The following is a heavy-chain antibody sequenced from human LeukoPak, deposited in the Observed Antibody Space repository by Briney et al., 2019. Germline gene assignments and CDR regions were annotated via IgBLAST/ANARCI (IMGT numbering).Heavy chain of an antibody. CDR3: AREVWGPEY. CDR2: IKQDGSDK. D-gene: IGHD1-14*01. CDR1: GFTFTKYW. V-gene: IGHV3-7*01. Sequence: GGSLRLSCAASGFTFTKYWMTWVRQAPGKGLEWVGNIKQDGSDKNHMDSVKGRFTISRDNTKNSVYLQMSSLRAEDTAVYYCAREVWGPEYWGQGTLVTVSS. J-gene: IGHJ4*02.